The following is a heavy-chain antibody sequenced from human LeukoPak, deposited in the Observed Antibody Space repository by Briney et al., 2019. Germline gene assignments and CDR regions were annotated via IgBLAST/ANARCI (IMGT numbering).Heavy chain of an antibody. CDR2: IIPIFVTA. Sequence: SVKVSCKASGDTFSSYGISWVRQAPGQGLEWMGGIIPIFVTANYAQKFQGRVTITADESTSTAYMELSSLRSEDTAVHYCAMRYYYGSGSPYYFYGLDVWGKGTTVTVSS. J-gene: IGHJ6*04. CDR1: GDTFSSYG. V-gene: IGHV1-69*13. D-gene: IGHD3-10*01. CDR3: AMRYYYGSGSPYYFYGLDV.